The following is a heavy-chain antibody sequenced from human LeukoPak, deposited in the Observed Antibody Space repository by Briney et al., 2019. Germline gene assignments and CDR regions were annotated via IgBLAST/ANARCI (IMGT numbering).Heavy chain of an antibody. V-gene: IGHV4-59*01. D-gene: IGHD1-26*01. J-gene: IGHJ5*02. CDR1: GGSISSYY. CDR2: IYYSGST. CDR3: AREVGATVDP. Sequence: SETLSLTCTVSGGSISSYYWSWIRQPPGKGLEWIGYIYYSGSTNYNPSLKSRVTISVDTSKNQFSLKLSSVTAADTAVYYCAREVGATVDPWGQGTLVTVSS.